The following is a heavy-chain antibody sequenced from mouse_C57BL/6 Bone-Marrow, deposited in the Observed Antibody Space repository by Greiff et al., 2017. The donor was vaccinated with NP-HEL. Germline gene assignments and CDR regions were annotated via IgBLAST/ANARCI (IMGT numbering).Heavy chain of an antibody. V-gene: IGHV1-80*01. D-gene: IGHD3-2*02. CDR3: ARGQLRLYFDY. CDR1: GYAFSSYW. J-gene: IGHJ2*01. CDR2: IYPGDGDT. Sequence: VKLMESGAELVKPGASVKISCKASGYAFSSYWMNWVKQRPGKGLEWIGQIYPGDGDTNYNGKFKGKATLTADKSSSTAYMQLSSLTSEDSAVYFCARGQLRLYFDYWGQGTTLTVSS.